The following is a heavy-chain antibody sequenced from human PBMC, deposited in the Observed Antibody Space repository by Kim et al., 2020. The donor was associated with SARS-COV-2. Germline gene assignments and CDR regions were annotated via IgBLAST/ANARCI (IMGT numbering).Heavy chain of an antibody. Sequence: GGSLRLSCSASGFTFTSHALSWIRQAPGKGLEWVAAISGSGVTTFYADSVKGRFTISRDNAKNMVSLQLSSLRGEDTAIYYCAPEESRVQGLYVAYWGQG. CDR2: ISGSGVTT. CDR1: GFTFTSHA. J-gene: IGHJ4*02. V-gene: IGHV3-23*01. CDR3: APEESRVQGLYVAY. D-gene: IGHD1-1*01.